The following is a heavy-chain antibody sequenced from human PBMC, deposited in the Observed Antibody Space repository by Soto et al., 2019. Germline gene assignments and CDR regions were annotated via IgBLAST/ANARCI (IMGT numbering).Heavy chain of an antibody. Sequence: SETLSLTCTVSGGSISSGGYCWSWIRQHPGKGLEWIAYIYYSGSTYYNPSLKSRVTISVDTSKNQFSLKLSSVTAADTAVYYCARDQGGTTFFDYWGQGTLVTVSS. CDR2: IYYSGST. V-gene: IGHV4-31*03. CDR1: GGSISSGGYC. J-gene: IGHJ4*02. D-gene: IGHD1-7*01. CDR3: ARDQGGTTFFDY.